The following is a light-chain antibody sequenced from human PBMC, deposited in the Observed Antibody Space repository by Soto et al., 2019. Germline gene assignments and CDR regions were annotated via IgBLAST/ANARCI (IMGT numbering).Light chain of an antibody. CDR1: QSINNN. CDR3: HQYDDWPPGYT. Sequence: EIVMTQSPATLSVSPGDRATLSCRASQSINNNLAWYQQKPGQAPRLLIHGASTRATGIPARFSSSGSGAEFTLTISSLQSEDFAVYYCHQYDDWPPGYTFGQGTKLEI. J-gene: IGKJ2*01. V-gene: IGKV3-15*01. CDR2: GAS.